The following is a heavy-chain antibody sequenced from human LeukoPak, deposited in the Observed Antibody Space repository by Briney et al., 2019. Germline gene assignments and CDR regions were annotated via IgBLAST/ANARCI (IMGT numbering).Heavy chain of an antibody. J-gene: IGHJ6*04. D-gene: IGHD3-3*01. Sequence: GASVKVSCKASGGTFSSYAISWVRQAPGQGLEWMGGIIPIFGTANYAQKFQGRVTITADESTSTAYMELSSLRSEDTAVYYCARENRDFGSGYLHYYYYGRDVGGKGTRVTVSS. CDR1: GGTFSSYA. V-gene: IGHV1-69*13. CDR3: ARENRDFGSGYLHYYYYGRDV. CDR2: IIPIFGTA.